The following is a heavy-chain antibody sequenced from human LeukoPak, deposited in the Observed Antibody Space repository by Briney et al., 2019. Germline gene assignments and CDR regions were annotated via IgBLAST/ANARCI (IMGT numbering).Heavy chain of an antibody. CDR1: GFTFSNAW. V-gene: IGHV3-15*01. D-gene: IGHD3-10*01. CDR3: TTQGSGSYQDFDY. CDR2: IKSKTDGGTT. J-gene: IGHJ4*02. Sequence: GGSLRLSCAASGFTFSNAWMSWVRQAPGKGLEWVGRIKSKTDGGTTDYAAPVKGRFTISRDDSRNTLYLQMNSLKTEDTAVYYCTTQGSGSYQDFDYWGQGTLVTVSS.